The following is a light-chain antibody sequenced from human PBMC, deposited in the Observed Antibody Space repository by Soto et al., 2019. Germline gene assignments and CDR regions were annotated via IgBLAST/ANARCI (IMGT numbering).Light chain of an antibody. V-gene: IGKV4-1*01. CDR2: WAS. CDR1: QTGLSSSNNRNY. J-gene: IGKJ2*01. Sequence: DIVMTQSPDSLPVSLGESATINSKSSQTGLSSSNNRNYLAWYRQKPGQPPKLLIYWASTRESGVPDRFSGSGSGTDCTLTISSLHAEDVAFYYCKQYYHTPVTFGQGTKLEIK. CDR3: KQYYHTPVT.